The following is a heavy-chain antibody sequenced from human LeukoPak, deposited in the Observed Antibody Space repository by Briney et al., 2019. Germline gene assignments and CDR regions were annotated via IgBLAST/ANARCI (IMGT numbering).Heavy chain of an antibody. V-gene: IGHV4-38-2*02. J-gene: IGHJ3*02. CDR3: ARDGRYFDWLIVGYDI. D-gene: IGHD3-9*01. CDR2: IYHSAST. Sequence: KPSETLSLTCAVSGYSISSGYYWGWIRQPPGKGLEWIGRIYHSASTYYNPSRKSRVTIAVDTSKNKFSLTLRSVTAADTAVYYCARDGRYFDWLIVGYDIWGKGTMVTVSS. CDR1: GYSISSGYY.